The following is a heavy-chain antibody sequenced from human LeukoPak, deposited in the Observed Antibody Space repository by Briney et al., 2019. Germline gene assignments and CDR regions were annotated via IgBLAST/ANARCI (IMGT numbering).Heavy chain of an antibody. CDR2: ISSGSTI. D-gene: IGHD3-22*01. Sequence: GGSLRLSCAASGFTFSSYEMNWVRQAPGKGLEWVSYISSGSTIYYADSAKGRFTISRDNAKNSLYLQMNSLRAEDTAVYYCARDFHVRNYDIGGYSYWGQGTLVTVSS. CDR1: GFTFSSYE. CDR3: ARDFHVRNYDIGGYSY. V-gene: IGHV3-48*03. J-gene: IGHJ4*02.